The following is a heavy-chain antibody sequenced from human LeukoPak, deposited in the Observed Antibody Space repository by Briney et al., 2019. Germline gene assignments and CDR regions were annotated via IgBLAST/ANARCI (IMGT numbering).Heavy chain of an antibody. CDR3: AKVSDILTGYPDYYYGMDV. V-gene: IGHV3-30*18. D-gene: IGHD3-9*01. CDR1: GFTFSSYG. J-gene: IGHJ6*02. Sequence: GRSLRLSCAASGFTFSSYGMHWVRQAPGKGLEWVAVISYDGSNKYYADSVKGRFTISRDNSKNTLYLQMNSLRVEDTAVYYCAKVSDILTGYPDYYYGMDVWGQGTTVTVSS. CDR2: ISYDGSNK.